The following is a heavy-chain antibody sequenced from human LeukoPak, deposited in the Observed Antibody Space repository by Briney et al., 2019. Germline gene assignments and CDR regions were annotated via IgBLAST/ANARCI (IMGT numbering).Heavy chain of an antibody. CDR2: IYYSGNT. D-gene: IGHD3-10*01. V-gene: IGHV4-39*07. J-gene: IGHJ4*02. CDR3: TRANGYGLIDY. CDR1: GFSFSNHR. Sequence: KSGGSLRLSCVASGFSFSNHRMSWVRQAPGKGLEWIGSIYYSGNTYYNSSLKSRVTISLDTSKNQFSLNLFSVTAADTAMYYCTRANGYGLIDYWGQGTLVTVSS.